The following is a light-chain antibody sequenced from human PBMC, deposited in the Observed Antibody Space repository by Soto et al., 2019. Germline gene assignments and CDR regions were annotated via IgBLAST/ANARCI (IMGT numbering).Light chain of an antibody. V-gene: IGKV1-5*01. CDR2: DAY. CDR1: HSISSW. Sequence: DIQMTQSPSTLSASVGDRVTITCRASHSISSWLAWYQQKPGKAPKLLIYDAYSLESGTPSRFSGRRSGTEFTLTIASVQPEDFATYYCQQSYSTLGTFGGGTKVDIK. J-gene: IGKJ4*01. CDR3: QQSYSTLGT.